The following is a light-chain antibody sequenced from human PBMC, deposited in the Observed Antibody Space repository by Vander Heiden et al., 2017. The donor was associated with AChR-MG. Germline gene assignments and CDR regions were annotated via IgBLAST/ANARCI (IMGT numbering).Light chain of an antibody. CDR3: QAWDRSMAV. J-gene: IGLJ2*01. CDR2: QDT. CDR1: TLADKY. V-gene: IGLV3-1*01. Sequence: SFELTQPPSVSVSPGQTPTIACSGDTLADKYVCWYQQKPGQSPVLVINQDTNRPPGIPERFSGSNSGDTATLTIRGTQALDESYYYCQAWDRSMAVFGGGTKLTVL.